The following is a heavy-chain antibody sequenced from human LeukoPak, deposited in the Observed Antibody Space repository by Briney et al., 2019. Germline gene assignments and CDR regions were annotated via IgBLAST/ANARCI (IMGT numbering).Heavy chain of an antibody. CDR1: GYTFTDYY. D-gene: IGHD5-12*01. CDR3: ARDMGRYSGYDYDY. Sequence: GASVKVSCEPSGYTFTDYYLLWVRRAPGQGLEWLGWIHPNSGDTHDAQKVQGRLTMTRDKSISTVYMELTRLRSDDTAVYYCARDMGRYSGYDYDYWGQGTLVTASS. V-gene: IGHV1-2*02. CDR2: IHPNSGDT. J-gene: IGHJ4*02.